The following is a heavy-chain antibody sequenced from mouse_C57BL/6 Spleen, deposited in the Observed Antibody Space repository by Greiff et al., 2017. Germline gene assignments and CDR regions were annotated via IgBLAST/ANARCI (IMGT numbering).Heavy chain of an antibody. D-gene: IGHD1-1*01. V-gene: IGHV1-64*01. CDR1: GYTFTSYW. CDR3: ARYYYGSSYGWYFDV. CDR2: IHPNSGST. J-gene: IGHJ1*03. Sequence: VQLVESGAELVKPGASVKLSCKASGYTFTSYWMHWVKQRPGQGLEWIGMIHPNSGSTNYNEKFKSKATLTVDKSSSTAYMQLSSLTSEDSAVYYCARYYYGSSYGWYFDVWGTGTTVTVSS.